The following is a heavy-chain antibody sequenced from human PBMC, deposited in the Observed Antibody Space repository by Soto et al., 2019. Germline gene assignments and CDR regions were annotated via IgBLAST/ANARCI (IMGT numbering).Heavy chain of an antibody. CDR1: GGSMSSNY. J-gene: IGHJ2*01. D-gene: IGHD3-22*01. V-gene: IGHV4-59*01. Sequence: ASETLSLTCTVSGGSMSSNYWTWIRQSPGKGLEWIGYIYYTGSTKYNPSLQSRVTISLDTSKNQFSLRLTSVTSADTAVYYCARMSYLYDKWYFDLWGRGNLVTVSS. CDR3: ARMSYLYDKWYFDL. CDR2: IYYTGST.